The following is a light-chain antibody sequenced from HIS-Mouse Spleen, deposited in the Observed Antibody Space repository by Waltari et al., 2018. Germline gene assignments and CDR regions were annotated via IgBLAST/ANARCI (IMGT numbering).Light chain of an antibody. V-gene: IGLV3-10*01. CDR2: EDS. CDR1: ALPKKY. J-gene: IGLJ2*01. CDR3: YSTDSSGNHRV. Sequence: SYELTQPPSVSVSPGQTARITCSGDALPKKYAEWYKQKSGQAPVLVIHEDSKRPSGIPERFSGSSSGTMATLTISGAQVEDEADYYCYSTDSSGNHRVFGGGTKLTVL.